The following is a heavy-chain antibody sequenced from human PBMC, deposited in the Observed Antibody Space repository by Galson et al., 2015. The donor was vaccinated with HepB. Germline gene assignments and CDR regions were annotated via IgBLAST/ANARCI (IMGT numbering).Heavy chain of an antibody. D-gene: IGHD2-21*02. CDR1: GFTYSNYW. Sequence: SLRLSCAVSGFTYSNYWMSWVRQAPGRGLEWVANIKYDGSEKYYVRSVEGRFTVSRDNAQNSLYLHMSSLRAEDTAVYYCARGWDIGVTANFDYWGQGALVTVSS. J-gene: IGHJ4*02. CDR3: ARGWDIGVTANFDY. CDR2: IKYDGSEK. V-gene: IGHV3-7*03.